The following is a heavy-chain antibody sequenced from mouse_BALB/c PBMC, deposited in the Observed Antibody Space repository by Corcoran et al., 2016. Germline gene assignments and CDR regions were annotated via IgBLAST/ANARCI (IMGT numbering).Heavy chain of an antibody. CDR2: INPYNDGT. CDR1: GYTFTSYV. CDR3: ARGDYYGSSYGGYWYFYV. Sequence: EVQLQQSGPELVKPGASVKMSCKASGYTFTSYVMHWVKQKPGQGLEWIGYINPYNDGTKYNEKYKGKATRTSDKSSSTAYMELSSLTSEDSAVYYCARGDYYGSSYGGYWYFYVWGAGTTVTVSS. D-gene: IGHD1-1*01. V-gene: IGHV1S136*01. J-gene: IGHJ1*01.